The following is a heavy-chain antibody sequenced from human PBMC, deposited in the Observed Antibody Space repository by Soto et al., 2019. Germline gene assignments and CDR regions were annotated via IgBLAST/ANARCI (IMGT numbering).Heavy chain of an antibody. D-gene: IGHD2-2*01. CDR2: ISTSGSTI. CDR1: GFTFSDYY. Sequence: PGGSLRLSCAASGFTFSDYYMSWIRQAPGEGLEWVSYISTSGSTIYYADSVKGRFTISRDNAKNSLYLHMNSLGPEDTAVYYCARAGRDIVVVPAALSFWFDPWGQGTLVTVSS. V-gene: IGHV3-11*01. CDR3: ARAGRDIVVVPAALSFWFDP. J-gene: IGHJ5*02.